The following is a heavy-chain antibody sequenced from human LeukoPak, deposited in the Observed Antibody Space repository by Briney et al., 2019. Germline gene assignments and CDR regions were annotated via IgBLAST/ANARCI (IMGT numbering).Heavy chain of an antibody. D-gene: IGHD4-23*01. CDR1: GGTFSSYA. CDR2: IIPIFGTA. V-gene: IGHV1-69*13. CDR3: ARRLYGGNSWDYYGMDV. J-gene: IGHJ6*02. Sequence: SVKVSCKASGGTFSSYAISWVRQAPGQGLEWMGGIIPIFGTANYAQKFQGRVTITADESTSTAYMELSSPRSEDTAVYYCARRLYGGNSWDYYGMDVWGQGTTVTVSS.